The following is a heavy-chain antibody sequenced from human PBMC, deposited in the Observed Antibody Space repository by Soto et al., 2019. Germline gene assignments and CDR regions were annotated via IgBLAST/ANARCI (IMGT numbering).Heavy chain of an antibody. Sequence: GGSLRLSCAASGFTFSSYAMNWVRQAPGKGLEWVAVISYDGSNKYYADAVKGRFTISRDNAKNTQYLQMNSLRAEDTAVYDCARVYYYDSSGPFGLWGQGTLVTVSS. J-gene: IGHJ4*02. D-gene: IGHD3-22*01. V-gene: IGHV3-30-3*01. CDR3: ARVYYYDSSGPFGL. CDR1: GFTFSSYA. CDR2: ISYDGSNK.